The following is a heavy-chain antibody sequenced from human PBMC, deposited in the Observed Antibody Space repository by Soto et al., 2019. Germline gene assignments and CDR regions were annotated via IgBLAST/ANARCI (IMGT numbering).Heavy chain of an antibody. CDR3: AHSKGYGSGPIPMDV. J-gene: IGHJ6*03. CDR2: IYWDDDK. D-gene: IGHD3-10*01. V-gene: IGHV2-5*02. Sequence: QITLKESGPTLVKPTQTLSLTCTFSGFSLSTSGVVGGWIRQPPGKALEWLALIYWDDDKRYSPSLKSRLPITKDTSKNPVVLTMTNMDPVDTATYYRAHSKGYGSGPIPMDVWGKGTTVTVSS. CDR1: GFSLSTSGVV.